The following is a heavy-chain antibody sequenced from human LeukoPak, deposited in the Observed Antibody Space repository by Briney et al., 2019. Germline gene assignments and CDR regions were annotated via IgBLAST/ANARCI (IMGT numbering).Heavy chain of an antibody. V-gene: IGHV3-53*01. J-gene: IGHJ4*02. Sequence: GSLRLSCAASGFTFSSYWMSWVRQAPGKGLEWVSVIYSGGSTYYADSVKGRFTISRDNSKNTLYLQMNSLRAEDTAVYYCAKEHDFWSGYCDYWGQGTLVTVSS. CDR2: IYSGGST. CDR3: AKEHDFWSGYCDY. CDR1: GFTFSSYW. D-gene: IGHD3-3*01.